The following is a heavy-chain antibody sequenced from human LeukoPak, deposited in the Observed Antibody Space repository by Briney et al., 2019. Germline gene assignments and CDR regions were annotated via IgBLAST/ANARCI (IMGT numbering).Heavy chain of an antibody. Sequence: GGSLRLSCAASGFTFSSYAMHWVRQAPGKGLEWVALISYDGSNKYHADSVKGRFTISRDNSKNTLYLMNSLRGEDTAVFYCARPQGYFAANFDYWGQGTLVTVSS. D-gene: IGHD3-22*01. CDR3: ARPQGYFAANFDY. CDR1: GFTFSSYA. V-gene: IGHV3-30*04. CDR2: ISYDGSNK. J-gene: IGHJ4*02.